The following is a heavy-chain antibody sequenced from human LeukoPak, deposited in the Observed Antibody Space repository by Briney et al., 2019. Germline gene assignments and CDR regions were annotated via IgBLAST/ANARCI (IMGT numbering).Heavy chain of an antibody. CDR2: ISGSGGST. V-gene: IGHV3-23*01. D-gene: IGHD6-13*01. CDR1: GFTFSSYA. J-gene: IGHJ4*02. Sequence: GGSLRLSCAASGFTFSSYAMSWVRQAPGKGLEWVSAISGSGGSTYSADSVKGRFTISRDNSKNTLYLQMDSLRAEDTAVYYCAKDPPYSSSWYGSYWGQGTLVTVSS. CDR3: AKDPPYSSSWYGSY.